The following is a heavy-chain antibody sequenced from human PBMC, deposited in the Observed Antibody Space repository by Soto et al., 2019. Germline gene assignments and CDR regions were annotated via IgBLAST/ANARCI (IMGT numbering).Heavy chain of an antibody. J-gene: IGHJ6*02. CDR3: ARDLDIVVVVAAIRPYYYYGMDV. CDR2: INPNSGGT. Sequence: ASVKVSCKASGYTFTGYYMHWVRQAPGQGLEWMGWINPNSGGTNYAQKFQGRVTMTRDTSISTAYMELSRLRSDDTAVYYCARDLDIVVVVAAIRPYYYYGMDVWGQGTTVTVSS. CDR1: GYTFTGYY. D-gene: IGHD2-15*01. V-gene: IGHV1-2*02.